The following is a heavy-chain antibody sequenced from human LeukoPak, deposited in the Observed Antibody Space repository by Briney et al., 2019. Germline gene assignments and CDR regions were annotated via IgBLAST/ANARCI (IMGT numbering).Heavy chain of an antibody. CDR1: GFTFSSYT. CDR2: ISSGSNYI. J-gene: IGHJ4*02. CDR3: ARSSYYDSSGYRGH. D-gene: IGHD3-22*01. Sequence: GGSLRLSCAASGFTFSSYTMNWVRQAPGKGLEWVSSISSGSNYIYYADSVKGRFTISRDNAKNSLYLQMNSLRAEDTAVYYCARSSYYDSSGYRGHWGQGTLVTVSS. V-gene: IGHV3-21*01.